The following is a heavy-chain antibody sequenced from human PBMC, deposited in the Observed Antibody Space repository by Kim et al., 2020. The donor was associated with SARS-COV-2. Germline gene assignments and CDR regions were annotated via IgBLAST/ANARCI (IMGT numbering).Heavy chain of an antibody. CDR3: ARDEVDILTGPGYYYYGMDV. J-gene: IGHJ6*02. CDR2: ISAYNGNT. V-gene: IGHV1-18*04. Sequence: ASVKVSCKASGYTFTSYGISWVRQAPGQGLEWMGWISAYNGNTNYAQKLQGRVTMTTDTSTSTAYMELRSLRSDDTAVYYCARDEVDILTGPGYYYYGMDVWGQGTTVTVSS. D-gene: IGHD3-9*01. CDR1: GYTFTSYG.